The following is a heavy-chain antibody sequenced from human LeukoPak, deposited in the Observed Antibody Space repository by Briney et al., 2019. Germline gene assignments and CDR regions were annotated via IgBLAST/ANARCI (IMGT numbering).Heavy chain of an antibody. Sequence: GGSLRLSCAASGFTFSNYMMHWVRQAPGKGLVWVSRIKSDGITITYADSVKGRFTISRDNAKNMLYLRMNSLRAEDTAVYYCLRDLNWSLDQWGQGTLVTVSS. CDR1: GFTFSNYM. J-gene: IGHJ4*02. D-gene: IGHD1-20*01. CDR2: IKSDGITI. V-gene: IGHV3-74*01. CDR3: LRDLNWSLDQ.